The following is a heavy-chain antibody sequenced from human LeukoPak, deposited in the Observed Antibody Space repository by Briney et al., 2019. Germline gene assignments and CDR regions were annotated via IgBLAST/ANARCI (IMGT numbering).Heavy chain of an antibody. CDR2: INQDGSNK. V-gene: IGHV3-7*05. D-gene: IGHD6-19*01. CDR3: VRDIAVAANHDS. J-gene: IGHJ4*02. Sequence: GGSLRLSCAASGFTFSSFWMSWVRQAPWKGLEWVANINQDGSNKYYVDSLKGRFTISRDNAKNSLFLQMNRLRAEDTAVYYCVRDIAVAANHDSWGQGTLVTVSS. CDR1: GFTFSSFW.